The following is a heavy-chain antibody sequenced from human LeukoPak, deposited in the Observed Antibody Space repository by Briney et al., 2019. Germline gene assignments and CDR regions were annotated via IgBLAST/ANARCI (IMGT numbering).Heavy chain of an antibody. CDR1: GGSISSGGYY. D-gene: IGHD6-19*01. CDR3: ARESSSEWFDP. J-gene: IGHJ5*02. CDR2: IYYSGST. V-gene: IGHV4-31*03. Sequence: PSQTLSLTCTVSGGSISSGGYYWSWIRQHPGQGLEWIGYIYYSGSTYYNPSLKSRVTISVDTSKNQFSLKLSSVTAADTAVYYCARESSSEWFDPWGQGTLVTVSS.